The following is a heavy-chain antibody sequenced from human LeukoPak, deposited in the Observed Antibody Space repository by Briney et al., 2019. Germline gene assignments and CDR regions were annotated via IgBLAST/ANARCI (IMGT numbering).Heavy chain of an antibody. D-gene: IGHD1-26*01. CDR2: ISAGNGNT. Sequence: ASVKVSCKASGYTFTSYAIHWMRQAPGQRLEWMGWISAGNGNTKYSQNFQGRVTFISNTSATTAFMELSSLRSEDAAVYYCARDSGSGSNDYWGQGTLVTVSS. J-gene: IGHJ4*02. CDR1: GYTFTSYA. CDR3: ARDSGSGSNDY. V-gene: IGHV1-3*01.